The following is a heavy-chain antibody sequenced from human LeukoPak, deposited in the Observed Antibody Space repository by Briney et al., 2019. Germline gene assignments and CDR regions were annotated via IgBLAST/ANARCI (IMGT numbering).Heavy chain of an antibody. Sequence: GGSLRLSCAASGFTFSSYAMHWVRQAPGKGLEWVAVISYDGSNKYYADSVKGRFTISRDNSKNTLYLQMNSLRAEDTAVYYCARNGYYYDSSWFFFDYWGQGTLVTVSS. J-gene: IGHJ4*02. V-gene: IGHV3-30*04. D-gene: IGHD3-22*01. CDR3: ARNGYYYDSSWFFFDY. CDR1: GFTFSSYA. CDR2: ISYDGSNK.